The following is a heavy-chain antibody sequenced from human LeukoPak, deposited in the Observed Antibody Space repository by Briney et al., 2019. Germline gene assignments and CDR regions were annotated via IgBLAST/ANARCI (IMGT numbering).Heavy chain of an antibody. J-gene: IGHJ4*02. Sequence: GRSLRLSCAASGFTFSNYGLHWVRQAPGKGLEWVAVMWFDGSQKYYADSVKGRFTISRDNSKSMLYLQMNSLRAEDTAVYYCARDITGDPPPYYFDYWGQGSLVTVSS. CDR1: GFTFSNYG. V-gene: IGHV3-33*01. CDR2: MWFDGSQK. D-gene: IGHD7-27*01. CDR3: ARDITGDPPPYYFDY.